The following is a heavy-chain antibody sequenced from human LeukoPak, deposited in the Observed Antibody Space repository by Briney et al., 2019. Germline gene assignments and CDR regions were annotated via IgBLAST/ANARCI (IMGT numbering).Heavy chain of an antibody. V-gene: IGHV3-48*01. Sequence: GGSLRLSFAASGFSFSTYSMNWVRQAPGKGLEWVSYIGGSGTTIYYADSVKGRFTISRDNAKKVLYLQMSSLRAEDTAVYYCARARDYGDYPPDYWGQGTLVTVSS. CDR3: ARARDYGDYPPDY. CDR1: GFSFSTYS. D-gene: IGHD4-17*01. CDR2: IGGSGTTI. J-gene: IGHJ4*02.